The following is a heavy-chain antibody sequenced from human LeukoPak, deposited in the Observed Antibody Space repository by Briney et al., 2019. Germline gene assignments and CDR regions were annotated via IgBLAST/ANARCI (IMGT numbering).Heavy chain of an antibody. CDR3: ARGPQRLRPRDNFDY. CDR1: GGSFSGYY. D-gene: IGHD4-17*01. V-gene: IGHV4-34*01. J-gene: IGHJ4*02. Sequence: SETLSLTCAVYGGSFSGYYWSWIRQPPGKGLEWIGEINHSGSTNYNPSLKSRVTISVDTSKNQFSLKLSSVTAADTAVYYCARGPQRLRPRDNFDYWGQGTLVTVSS. CDR2: INHSGST.